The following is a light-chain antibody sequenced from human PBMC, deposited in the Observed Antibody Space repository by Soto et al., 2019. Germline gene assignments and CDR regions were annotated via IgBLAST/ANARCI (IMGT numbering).Light chain of an antibody. J-gene: IGKJ5*01. V-gene: IGKV1-12*01. CDR3: QQCHATPLT. CDR1: QDISNL. CDR2: ATS. Sequence: DIQMTQSPSFVSAAVGDRFTLAFRASQDISNLLAWYQQKPGKAPTLLIYATSNLQRGVPSRFSGSGSGTDFTLTITTLQPEDVGIYYCQQCHATPLTFGQGTRLEIK.